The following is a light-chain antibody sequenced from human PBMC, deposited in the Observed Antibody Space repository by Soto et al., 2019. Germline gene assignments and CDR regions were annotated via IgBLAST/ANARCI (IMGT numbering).Light chain of an antibody. V-gene: IGKV3-20*01. J-gene: IGKJ5*01. CDR1: QSVSSSY. Sequence: EIVLTQSPGTLSLSPGERATLSCSASQSVSSSYLAWYQQKPGQAPRLLIYGASTRATGIPDRFSGSGSGTDFTLTINRVAPEDFAVYYCQQYVSLPITFGQGTRLEIK. CDR3: QQYVSLPIT. CDR2: GAS.